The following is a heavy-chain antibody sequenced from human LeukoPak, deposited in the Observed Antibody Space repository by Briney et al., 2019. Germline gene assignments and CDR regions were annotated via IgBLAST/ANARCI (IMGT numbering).Heavy chain of an antibody. J-gene: IGHJ4*02. Sequence: HPGRSLRLSCAASGFTFSIYGMHWVRQAPGKGLEWVAVISYDGSNKDYADSVKGRFTISRDNSKNTLYLQMSSLRAEDTAVFYCSRGYDTSSYFDYWGQGTLVTVSS. V-gene: IGHV3-30*04. CDR3: SRGYDTSSYFDY. D-gene: IGHD3-22*01. CDR1: GFTFSIYG. CDR2: ISYDGSNK.